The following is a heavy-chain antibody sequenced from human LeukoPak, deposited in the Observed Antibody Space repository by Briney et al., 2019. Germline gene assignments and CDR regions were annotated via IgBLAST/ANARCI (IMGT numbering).Heavy chain of an antibody. CDR3: ARPDEKWEVEG. D-gene: IGHD1-26*01. V-gene: IGHV4-39*01. CDR1: GGSISSSDYY. J-gene: IGHJ4*02. CDR2: IYYSASAST. Sequence: SETLSLTCTVSGGSISSSDYYWGWIRQPPGKGLEWIGIIYYSASASTYYNPSLKSRVTISGDTSKNQFSLKVNSVTAADTAVYYCARPDEKWEVEGWGQGTLVTVSS.